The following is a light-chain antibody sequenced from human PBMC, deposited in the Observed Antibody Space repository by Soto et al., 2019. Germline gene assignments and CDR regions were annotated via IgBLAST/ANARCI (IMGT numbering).Light chain of an antibody. CDR3: SSYTTSNTRQIV. CDR1: SSDVVGYNY. CDR2: DVS. J-gene: IGLJ1*01. Sequence: QSVLTQPASVSGSPGQSITTSCTGTSSDVVGYNYVSWYQHHPGKAPKLMIFDVSSRPSGVSNRFSGSKSGNTASLTISGLQPEDEAYYYCSSYTTSNTRQIVFGTGTKVTVL. V-gene: IGLV2-14*03.